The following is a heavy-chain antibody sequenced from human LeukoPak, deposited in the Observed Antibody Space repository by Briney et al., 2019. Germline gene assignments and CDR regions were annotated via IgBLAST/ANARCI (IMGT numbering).Heavy chain of an antibody. CDR3: GRGQPSYSSSIDY. CDR1: GFTLSTYW. CDR2: VKTDGIST. Sequence: PGGSLRLSCAASGFTLSTYWMLWVRQAPGKGLVWVSSVKTDGISTRYADSVQGRFTISRDNAKNTLYLQMNSLRAEDMAVYYCGRGQPSYSSSIDYWGQGTLVTVSS. J-gene: IGHJ4*02. D-gene: IGHD6-6*01. V-gene: IGHV3-74*01.